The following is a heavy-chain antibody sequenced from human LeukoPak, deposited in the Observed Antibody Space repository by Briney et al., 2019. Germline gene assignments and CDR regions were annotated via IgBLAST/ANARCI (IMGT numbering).Heavy chain of an antibody. V-gene: IGHV3-64*01. Sequence: GGSLRLSCAASGFTFSDYYMHWVRQAPGKGLEYVSAISSNGGSTYYANSVKGRFTISRDNSKNTLYLQMGSLRAEDMAVYYCARIGARIASDYWGQGTLVTVSS. CDR1: GFTFSDYY. CDR2: ISSNGGST. J-gene: IGHJ4*02. D-gene: IGHD6-13*01. CDR3: ARIGARIASDY.